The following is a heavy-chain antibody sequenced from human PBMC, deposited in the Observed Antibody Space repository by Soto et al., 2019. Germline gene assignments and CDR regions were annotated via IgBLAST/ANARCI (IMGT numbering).Heavy chain of an antibody. CDR2: IRSSSVTT. CDR1: GFIFSKFA. J-gene: IGHJ6*02. CDR3: AKDQDDCGDSVLGGGSCYHPNGLDV. Sequence: LRLSCGTSGFIFSKFAMSWDSQAPGKGLEGVLSIRSSSVTTSSADPVKGGFIISRDHSKPPLFLQMNSLTAEDTAIYYYAKDQDDCGDSVLGGGSCYHPNGLDVWGPLTTVTVSS. V-gene: IGHV3-23*01. D-gene: IGHD2-21*02.